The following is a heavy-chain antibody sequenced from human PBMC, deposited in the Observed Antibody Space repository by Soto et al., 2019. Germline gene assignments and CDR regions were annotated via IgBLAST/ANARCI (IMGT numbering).Heavy chain of an antibody. J-gene: IGHJ4*02. CDR2: IYYTGNT. V-gene: IGHV4-59*01. Sequence: SETLSLTCTVSGGSLGSYYWSWIRQTPGKGLEWIGYIYYTGNTNYNPPLKSRVTISQDMSKNQLSLKLTSVTAADTAVYYCARGGGYSFLGYWGQGTLVTVSS. CDR1: GGSLGSYY. CDR3: ARGGGYSFLGY. D-gene: IGHD5-18*01.